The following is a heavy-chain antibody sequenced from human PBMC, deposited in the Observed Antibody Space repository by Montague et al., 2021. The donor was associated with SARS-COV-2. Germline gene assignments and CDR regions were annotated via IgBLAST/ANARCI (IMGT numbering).Heavy chain of an antibody. J-gene: IGHJ6*02. Sequence: SLRLSCAASGFTFSTYAMSWVRRAPGKGLEWVSSVTGSGGATYYADSVKGRFTISRDNSKNTVFLHMNSLRAEDTAVYYCARHVGMERVTYGMDVWGQGTTVTVSS. CDR3: ARHVGMERVTYGMDV. CDR2: VTGSGGAT. V-gene: IGHV3-23*01. D-gene: IGHD3-3*01. CDR1: GFTFSTYA.